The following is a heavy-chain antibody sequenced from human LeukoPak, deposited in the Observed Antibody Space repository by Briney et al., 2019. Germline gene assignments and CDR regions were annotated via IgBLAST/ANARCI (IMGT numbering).Heavy chain of an antibody. J-gene: IGHJ6*04. V-gene: IGHV3-7*01. CDR2: IKQDGSEK. CDR3: AELGITMIGGV. D-gene: IGHD3-10*02. Sequence: GGSLRLSCAASGFTFSAYWMNWVRQAPGKGLEWVANIKQDGSEKYYVDSVKGRFTISRDNAKNSLYLQMNSLRAEDTAVYYCAELGITMIGGVWGKGTTVTISS. CDR1: GFTFSAYW.